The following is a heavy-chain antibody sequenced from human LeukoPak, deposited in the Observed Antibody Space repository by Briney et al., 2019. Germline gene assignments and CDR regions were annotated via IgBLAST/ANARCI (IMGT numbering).Heavy chain of an antibody. V-gene: IGHV4-30-4*08. D-gene: IGHD3-22*01. CDR3: ARVSTEDSSGYYYSDY. CDR2: IYYSGST. CDR1: GGSLSSGDYY. J-gene: IGHJ4*02. Sequence: TLSLTCTVSGGSLSSGDYYWGWLPQPPGKGLEWIGYIYYSGSTYYNPSLKSRVTISVDTSKNQFSLKLSSVTAADTAVYYCARVSTEDSSGYYYSDYWGQGTLVTVSS.